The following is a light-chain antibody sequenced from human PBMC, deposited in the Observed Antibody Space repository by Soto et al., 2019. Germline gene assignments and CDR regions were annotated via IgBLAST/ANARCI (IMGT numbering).Light chain of an antibody. Sequence: EIGLTQYPGTLSLAPGERATLSCRARQRVSSSDLAWYQQKPGQAPRLLIYGASNRATGIPDRFSGSGSGKDFTLPISRLESEDCAVYYCQQFGSSSWTFAQGTKVQI. V-gene: IGKV3-20*01. CDR1: QRVSSSD. CDR2: GAS. J-gene: IGKJ1*01. CDR3: QQFGSSSWT.